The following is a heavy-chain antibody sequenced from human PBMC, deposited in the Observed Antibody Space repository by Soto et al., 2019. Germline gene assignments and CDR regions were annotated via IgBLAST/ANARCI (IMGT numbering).Heavy chain of an antibody. D-gene: IGHD4-17*01. Sequence: GGSLRLSCAASGFTFGASALQWVRQASGKGLEWLGRIGSKGETYATTYYADSVKGRFTISRDDSKNTVYLQMNSLRAEDTAVYYCAKGVDVRTVTKFHYWGQGTLVTVS. CDR2: IGSKGETYAT. CDR3: AKGVDVRTVTKFHY. CDR1: GFTFGASA. J-gene: IGHJ4*01. V-gene: IGHV3-73*01.